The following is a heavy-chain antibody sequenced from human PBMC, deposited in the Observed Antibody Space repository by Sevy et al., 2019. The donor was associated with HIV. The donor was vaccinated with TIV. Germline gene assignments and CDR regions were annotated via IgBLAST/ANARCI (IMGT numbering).Heavy chain of an antibody. CDR2: VYYTGGT. J-gene: IGHJ3*02. CDR1: GGSINSDH. Sequence: SETLSLTCTVSGGSINSDHWNWIRQPPGKGLERIGYVYYTGGTNYNPSLKNRVTISVDRTKNQFSLKLTSVTAADTAVYYCARRNDFDICGQGTMVTVSS. CDR3: ARRNDFDI. V-gene: IGHV4-59*08.